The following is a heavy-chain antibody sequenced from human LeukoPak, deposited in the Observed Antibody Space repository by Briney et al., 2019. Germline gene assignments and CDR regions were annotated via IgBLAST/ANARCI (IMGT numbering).Heavy chain of an antibody. CDR3: ARTVGTYAVDAFDI. D-gene: IGHD1-26*01. Sequence: SETLSLTCTVSGGSIGSYYWSWIRQPPGKGLEWIGYIYYSGSTNYNPSLKSRVTISVDTSKNQFSLKLSYVTAADTAVYYCARTVGTYAVDAFDIWGQGTMVTVSS. V-gene: IGHV4-59*01. CDR1: GGSIGSYY. CDR2: IYYSGST. J-gene: IGHJ3*02.